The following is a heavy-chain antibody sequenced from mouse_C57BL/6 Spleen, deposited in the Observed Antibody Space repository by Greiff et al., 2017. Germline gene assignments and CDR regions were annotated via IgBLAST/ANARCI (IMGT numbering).Heavy chain of an antibody. CDR3: ARHYYYGSSYDWYFDV. J-gene: IGHJ1*03. CDR1: GFSLTSYG. CDR2: IWSDGST. Sequence: QVQLQQSGPGLVAPSQSLSITCTVSGFSLTSYGVHWVRQPPGKGLEWLVVIWSDGSTTYNSAHKSRLSISKDNSKSQVFLKMNSLQTDDTAMYYCARHYYYGSSYDWYFDVWGTGTTVTVSS. D-gene: IGHD1-1*01. V-gene: IGHV2-6-1*01.